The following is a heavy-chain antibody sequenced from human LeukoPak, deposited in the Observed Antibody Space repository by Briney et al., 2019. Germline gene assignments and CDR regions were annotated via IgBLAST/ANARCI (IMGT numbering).Heavy chain of an antibody. CDR1: GFTFSSYA. CDR3: ARDLCDSLTGYYITYYFDC. Sequence: GGSLRLPCAASGFTFSSYAMHGVRQAPGKGLEGVEVISYDGSNKYYADSVKGRFTISRDNSKNTLYLQMNSLRAEDTAVYYGARDLCDSLTGYYITYYFDCWGQGTLVTVS. J-gene: IGHJ4*02. D-gene: IGHD3-9*01. CDR2: ISYDGSNK. V-gene: IGHV3-30-3*01.